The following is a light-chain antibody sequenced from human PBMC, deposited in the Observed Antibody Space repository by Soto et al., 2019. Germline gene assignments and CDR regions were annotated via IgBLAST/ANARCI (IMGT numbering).Light chain of an antibody. Sequence: ENVLTQSPGTLSLSPGERATLSCRASQSVTNSFFAWCQQKPGQAPRLLIYGISSRATGIPDRFSGSGSGTDFTLTISRLEPEDFVVYYCQQYSSLPHTFGQGTKLEVK. CDR3: QQYSSLPHT. CDR1: QSVTNSF. CDR2: GIS. J-gene: IGKJ2*01. V-gene: IGKV3-20*01.